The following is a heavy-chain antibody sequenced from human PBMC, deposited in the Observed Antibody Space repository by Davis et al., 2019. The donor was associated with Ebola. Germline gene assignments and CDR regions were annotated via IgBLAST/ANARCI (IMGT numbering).Heavy chain of an antibody. CDR2: TYYSSKCYK. J-gene: IGHJ5*02. Sequence: HSQTLSLTCAISGDSVFGKNGAWNWIRQSPSRGLEWLGRTYYSSKCYKDYAVSVKSRITINLDTSKNQFSLPLNSVTPEETAVYYCASGWLRGGVVDPWGQGTPVTISS. V-gene: IGHV6-1*01. D-gene: IGHD5-12*01. CDR3: ASGWLRGGVVDP. CDR1: GDSVFGKNGA.